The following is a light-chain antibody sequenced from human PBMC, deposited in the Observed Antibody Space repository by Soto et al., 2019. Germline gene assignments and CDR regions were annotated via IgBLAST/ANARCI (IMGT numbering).Light chain of an antibody. CDR2: RTD. J-gene: IGLJ3*02. V-gene: IGLV1-47*01. CDR3: AAWDNSLRWV. CDR1: SSNVGSNF. Sequence: QSVLTQPPSVSGTPGQRVTISCSGSSSNVGSNFVYWYQQFPGTAPKPLIYRTDQRPSGVPDRFSASKPGTSASLAISGLRSDDEADYYCAAWDNSLRWVFGGGTKLTVL.